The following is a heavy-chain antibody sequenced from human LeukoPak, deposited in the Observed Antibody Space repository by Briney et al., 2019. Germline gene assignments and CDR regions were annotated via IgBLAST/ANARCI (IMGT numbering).Heavy chain of an antibody. D-gene: IGHD6-19*01. J-gene: IGHJ4*02. V-gene: IGHV4-34*01. CDR3: ANYRSGTMLDY. Sequence: PSETLSLTCAVYGGSFSGYYWSWIRQPPGKGLEWIGSTSYSGRTYYNPSLKSRVTLSVDTSKNQFSLKLSSVTAADTAVYYCANYRSGTMLDYWGQGTLVTVSS. CDR2: TSYSGRT. CDR1: GGSFSGYY.